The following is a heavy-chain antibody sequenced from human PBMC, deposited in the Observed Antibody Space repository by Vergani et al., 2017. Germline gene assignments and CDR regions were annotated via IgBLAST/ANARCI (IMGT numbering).Heavy chain of an antibody. CDR3: ARPHXYCRSGTDLWEFEY. CDR1: GFSISSGYY. V-gene: IGHV4-38-2*01. D-gene: IGHD3-10*01. J-gene: IGHJ4*02. Sequence: QVQLQESGPGLVKPSETLALTCGVSGFSISSGYYWGWIRQPPGKGLEWIGSISHSGSTHYNPSLKNRVTISVDTSKNQFSLKLSSVTAADTAIYYCARPHXYCRSGTDLWEFEYWDQGTLVTVSS. CDR2: ISHSGST.